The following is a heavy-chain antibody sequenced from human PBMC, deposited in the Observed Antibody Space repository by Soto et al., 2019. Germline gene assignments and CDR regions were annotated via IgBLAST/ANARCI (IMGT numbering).Heavy chain of an antibody. Sequence: PGGSLRLSCAASGFTFSSYAMSWVRQAPGKGLEWVSAITGSGDSTYYADSMKGRFTVSRDNSKNTLYLQMNSLRAEDTAVYYCAKVFVFTIREGFDYWGLGTLVTVSS. V-gene: IGHV3-23*01. D-gene: IGHD3-3*01. CDR1: GFTFSSYA. CDR2: ITGSGDST. CDR3: AKVFVFTIREGFDY. J-gene: IGHJ4*02.